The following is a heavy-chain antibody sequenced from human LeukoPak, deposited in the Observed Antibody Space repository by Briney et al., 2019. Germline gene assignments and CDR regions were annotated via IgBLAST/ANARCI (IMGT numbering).Heavy chain of an antibody. J-gene: IGHJ4*02. CDR3: TRDWSAAGGFDY. V-gene: IGHV3-30*03. D-gene: IGHD6-13*01. Sequence: GRSLRLSCAASGFSFSSYGIHWVRQAPGRGLEWVAIISYEGGTNKYYADSVKGRFTISRDNSKNTLYLQTNSLRGEDTAVYYCTRDWSAAGGFDYWGQGTLVTVSS. CDR1: GFSFSSYG. CDR2: ISYEGGTNK.